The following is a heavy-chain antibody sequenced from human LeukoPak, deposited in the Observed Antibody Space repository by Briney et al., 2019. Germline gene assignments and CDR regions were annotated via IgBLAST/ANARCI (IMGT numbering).Heavy chain of an antibody. J-gene: IGHJ4*02. V-gene: IGHV3-7*01. D-gene: IGHD6-13*01. CDR1: VWTDINYW. CDR3: ARGISSSWYDY. CDR2: IKQDRSEK. Sequence: VWTDINYWLSSVHQTQQKGRELVANIKQDRSEKYYVYSVKGRFTTSRDNAKNSLYLQMNSLRAEDTAVYYCARGISSSWYDYWVQGTLVTFSS.